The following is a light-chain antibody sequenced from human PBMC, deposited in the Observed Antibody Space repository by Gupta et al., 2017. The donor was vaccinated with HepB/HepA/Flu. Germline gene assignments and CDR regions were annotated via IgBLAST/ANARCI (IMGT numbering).Light chain of an antibody. CDR2: GAS. V-gene: IGKV3-20*01. Sequence: DIVLTQSPGTLSLSLGERATLSCRASQNVTSSYLAWYQQQPGQAPRLLMYGASSRASGVPDRFSGFGSGTEFTLTIIRLEPDDFAMYYCHQYGSLPSSFGQGTKLEIQ. CDR3: HQYGSLPSS. CDR1: QNVTSSY. J-gene: IGKJ2*03.